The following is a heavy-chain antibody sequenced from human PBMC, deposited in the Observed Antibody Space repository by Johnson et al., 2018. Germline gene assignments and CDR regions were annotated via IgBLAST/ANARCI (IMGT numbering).Heavy chain of an antibody. CDR3: ARRHALDV. V-gene: IGHV3-33*05. J-gene: IGHJ6*02. CDR2: VSADGYNK. Sequence: QVQLVESGGGVVHSGGSLRLSCAASGFTLSSYDMHWVRQVPGKGLEWVAGVSADGYNKYYGDSVKGRFTISRDNSKNTLNLQMDSLRVDGTAVYYCARRHALDVWGQGTTVTVSS. CDR1: GFTLSSYD.